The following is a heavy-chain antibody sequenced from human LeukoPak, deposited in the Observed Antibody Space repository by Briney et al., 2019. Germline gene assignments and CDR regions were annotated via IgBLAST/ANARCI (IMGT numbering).Heavy chain of an antibody. Sequence: GGSLRLSCAASGFTFSSYWMHWVRQVPGKGLVWVSRIKSDGSSTTYADSVKGRFTISRDNAKNTLYLQMNSLKTEDTAVYYCTALGYPQYFHHWGQGTLVTVSS. D-gene: IGHD2-15*01. CDR2: IKSDGSST. CDR3: TALGYPQYFHH. CDR1: GFTFSSYW. V-gene: IGHV3-74*01. J-gene: IGHJ4*02.